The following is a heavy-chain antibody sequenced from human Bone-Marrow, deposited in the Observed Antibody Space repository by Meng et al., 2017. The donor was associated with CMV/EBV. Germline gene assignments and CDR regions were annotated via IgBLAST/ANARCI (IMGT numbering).Heavy chain of an antibody. CDR3: ARGRGGSYYYYYGMNV. V-gene: IGHV4-39*07. Sequence: SETLSLTCTVSGGSISSSSYYWDWISQPPGKGLEWIGSIYYSGSTYYNPFLKSRVTISVDTSKNQFSLKLSSVTAADTAVYYCARGRGGSYYYYYGMNVWGQGPTVPVSS. CDR2: IYYSGST. J-gene: IGHJ6*02. D-gene: IGHD1-26*01. CDR1: GGSISSSSYY.